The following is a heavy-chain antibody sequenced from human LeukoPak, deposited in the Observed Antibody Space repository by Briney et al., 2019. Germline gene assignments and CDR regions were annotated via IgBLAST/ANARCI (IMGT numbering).Heavy chain of an antibody. CDR2: INHSGST. V-gene: IGHV4-34*01. J-gene: IGHJ5*02. D-gene: IGHD6-19*01. Sequence: SETLSLTCAVYGGSFSGYYWSWIRLPPGKGLEWIGEINHSGSTNYNPSLKSRVTISVDTSKNQFSLKLSSVTAADTAVYYCARSLYASSNSWFDPWGQGTLVTVSS. CDR3: ARSLYASSNSWFDP. CDR1: GGSFSGYY.